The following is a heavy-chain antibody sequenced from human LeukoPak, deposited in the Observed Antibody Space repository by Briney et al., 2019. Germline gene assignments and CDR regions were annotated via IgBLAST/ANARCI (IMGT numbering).Heavy chain of an antibody. CDR2: ISSSSTTI. D-gene: IGHD1-26*01. CDR1: GFAFSYYS. V-gene: IGHV3-48*04. Sequence: GGSLRLSCAASGFAFSYYSVNWVRQAPGKGLEWVSYISSSSTTIYYADSVRGRFTISRDNARNTLFLQMNCLRADNTAVYYCARDSDGNFDYWGQGTLVTVSS. J-gene: IGHJ4*02. CDR3: ARDSDGNFDY.